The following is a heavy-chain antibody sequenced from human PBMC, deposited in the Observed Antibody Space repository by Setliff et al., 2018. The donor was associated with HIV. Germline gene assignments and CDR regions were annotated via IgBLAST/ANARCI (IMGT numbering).Heavy chain of an antibody. Sequence: GGSLRLSCAASGFTLGNFWMHWVRQAPGKGLEWVASISPDGNRNHCVGSVKGRFTASRDNAKSSLYLQMNSLRAEDTAVYFCARVLLITNAVYGVVSNRCDPWGRGTLVTVS. CDR3: ARVLLITNAVYGVVSNRCDP. J-gene: IGHJ5*02. CDR1: GFTLGNFW. D-gene: IGHD3-3*01. CDR2: ISPDGNRN. V-gene: IGHV3-7*03.